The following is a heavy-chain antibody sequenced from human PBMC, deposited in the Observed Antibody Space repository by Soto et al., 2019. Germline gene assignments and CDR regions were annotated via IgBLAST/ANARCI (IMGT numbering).Heavy chain of an antibody. J-gene: IGHJ4*02. CDR3: ARGGASHNSGYYYFGL. D-gene: IGHD3-22*01. CDR1: GFTFSSYD. V-gene: IGHV3-13*04. CDR2: FGSSGDT. Sequence: EVQLEESGGGLVQPGGSLRLSCAASGFTFSSYDMNWVRQVTGKGLEWVSTFGSSGDTYYPGSLKGRFTISRENAKNSLYLQMNSLRAEDTAVYYCARGGASHNSGYYYFGLWGQGTLVTVSS.